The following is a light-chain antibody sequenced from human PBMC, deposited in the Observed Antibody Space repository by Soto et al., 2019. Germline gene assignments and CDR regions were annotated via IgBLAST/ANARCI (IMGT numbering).Light chain of an antibody. CDR3: QQRSHWPPVT. Sequence: EIVLTQSPATLSLSPGERATLSCRASQSVSSYLAWYQQKPGQAPRLLIYDASNRATGIPARFSGSGSGTDFTLTISSLEPEDFAIYSCQQRSHWPPVTFGGGTKLEIK. J-gene: IGKJ4*01. V-gene: IGKV3-11*01. CDR1: QSVSSY. CDR2: DAS.